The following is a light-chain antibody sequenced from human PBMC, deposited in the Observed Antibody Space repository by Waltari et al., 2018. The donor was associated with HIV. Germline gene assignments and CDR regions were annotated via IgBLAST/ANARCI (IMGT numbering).Light chain of an antibody. CDR2: EVS. J-gene: IGLJ1*01. CDR1: SSDVGGYNY. CDR3: SSYTSSSTLV. V-gene: IGLV2-14*01. Sequence: QSALTQPASVSGSPGQSITISCTGTSSDVGGYNYVSGYQQHPGKAPKLMIYEVSNRHSGVSNRFSGSKSGNTASLTISGLQAEDEADYYCSSYTSSSTLVFGTGTKVTVL.